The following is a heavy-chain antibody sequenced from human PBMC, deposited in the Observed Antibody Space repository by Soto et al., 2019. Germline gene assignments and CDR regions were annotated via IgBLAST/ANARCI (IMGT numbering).Heavy chain of an antibody. CDR2: VPYNGRKE. CDR1: GFTFDNYG. J-gene: IGHJ4*02. D-gene: IGHD2-2*01. Sequence: GGSLRLSCVASGFTFDNYGMHWVRQAPGKGLEWVALVPYNGRKEYYADSVKGRFSISRDNSKNTLYVQMNTLRDEDTALYYCAKDSLRGEVPAALNFDDWGRGTLVTVYS. CDR3: AKDSLRGEVPAALNFDD. V-gene: IGHV3-30*18.